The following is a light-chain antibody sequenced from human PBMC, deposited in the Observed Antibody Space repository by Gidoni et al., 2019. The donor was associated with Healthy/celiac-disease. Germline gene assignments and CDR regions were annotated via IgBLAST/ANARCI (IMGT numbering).Light chain of an antibody. V-gene: IGLV2-14*01. Sequence: QSALTQPAPVSGSPGQSITISCTGTGSDVGGYNSVSWYQQHPGKAPKLMIYEVSNRPSGVPDRFSGSKSGNTASLTISGLQAEDEADYYCSSYTSSSTLVFGGGTKLTVL. CDR2: EVS. CDR1: GSDVGGYNS. J-gene: IGLJ3*02. CDR3: SSYTSSSTLV.